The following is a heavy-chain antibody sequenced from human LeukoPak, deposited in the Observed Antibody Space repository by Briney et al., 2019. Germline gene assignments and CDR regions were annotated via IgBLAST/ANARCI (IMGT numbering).Heavy chain of an antibody. CDR2: ISSSSSYI. V-gene: IGHV3-21*04. Sequence: GGSLRLSCAASGFTFSSYSMNWVRQAPGKGLEWVSSISSSSSYIYYADSVKGRFTISRDNAKNSLYLQMNSLRAEDTALYYCAKARGTYSSGWSDYWGQGTLVTVSS. CDR3: AKARGTYSSGWSDY. D-gene: IGHD6-19*01. J-gene: IGHJ4*02. CDR1: GFTFSSYS.